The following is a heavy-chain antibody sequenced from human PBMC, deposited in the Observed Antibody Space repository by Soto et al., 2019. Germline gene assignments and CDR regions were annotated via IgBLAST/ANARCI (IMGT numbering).Heavy chain of an antibody. CDR3: ARALWSGFVDY. CDR1: DGSIISSNYY. J-gene: IGHJ4*02. V-gene: IGHV4-30-4*01. D-gene: IGHD3-3*01. CDR2: IYYSGKT. Sequence: PSETLSLTCTVSDGSIISSNYYWSWIRQSPGKGLEWIGFIYYSGKTYYSPTLKNRVTMSVDTSKNQFSLNLTSVTASDTAVYFCARALWSGFVDYWGQGALVTVSS.